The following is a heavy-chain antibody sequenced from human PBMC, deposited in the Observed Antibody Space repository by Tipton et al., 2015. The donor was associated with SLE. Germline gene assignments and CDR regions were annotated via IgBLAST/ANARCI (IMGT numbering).Heavy chain of an antibody. V-gene: IGHV1-2*02. Sequence: QVQLVQSGAELKKAGASMKVSCKASGYTFSSYDINWVRQAPGQGLVWMGWMNPKSGGTNYAQKFQSRFTLTSDTSISTAYLELSGLISDDTAVYYCARELDDSRLVVFTTGYDYWGQGTLVTVSS. D-gene: IGHD3-22*01. CDR2: MNPKSGGT. J-gene: IGHJ4*02. CDR1: GYTFSSYD. CDR3: ARELDDSRLVVFTTGYDY.